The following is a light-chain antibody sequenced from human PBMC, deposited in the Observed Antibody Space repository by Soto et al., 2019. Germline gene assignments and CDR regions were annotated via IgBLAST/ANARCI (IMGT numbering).Light chain of an antibody. V-gene: IGLV1-51*01. CDR1: NSNIGNNY. J-gene: IGLJ1*01. CDR3: GTRDSSRIGYV. CDR2: DNN. Sequence: QSVLTQPPSVSAAPGQRVTISCSGSNSNIGNNYVSWYQQLPGTAPKLLIYDNNKRPSGIPDRFSGSKYGTSATLDITGLQTGDEADYYCGTRDSSRIGYVFGTGTKVTVL.